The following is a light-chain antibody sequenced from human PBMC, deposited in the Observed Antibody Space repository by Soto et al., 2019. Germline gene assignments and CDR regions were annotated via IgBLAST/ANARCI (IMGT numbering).Light chain of an antibody. Sequence: QSALTQPASVSGSPGQSITISCTGTSSDVGGYNHVSWYQQHPGKAPKFMIYDVSNRPSGVSNRFSGSKSGNTASLTISGLQAEDEADYCCSSYTSSSTYVFGTGTKLTVL. CDR2: DVS. J-gene: IGLJ1*01. CDR1: SSDVGGYNH. CDR3: SSYTSSSTYV. V-gene: IGLV2-14*01.